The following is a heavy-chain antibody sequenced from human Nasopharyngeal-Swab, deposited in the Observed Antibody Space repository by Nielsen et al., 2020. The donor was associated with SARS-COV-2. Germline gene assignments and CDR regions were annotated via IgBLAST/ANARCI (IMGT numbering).Heavy chain of an antibody. J-gene: IGHJ6*02. V-gene: IGHV3-48*03. CDR2: ISSSSSTI. CDR1: GFTFSSYE. Sequence: GESLKISCAASGFTFSSYEMNWVRQAPGKGLEWVSYISSSSSTIYYADSVKGRFTISRDNAKNSLYLQMNSLRAEDTAVYYCARDGGYDYIWGSYRYSGMDVWGQGTTVTVSS. CDR3: ARDGGYDYIWGSYRYSGMDV. D-gene: IGHD3-16*02.